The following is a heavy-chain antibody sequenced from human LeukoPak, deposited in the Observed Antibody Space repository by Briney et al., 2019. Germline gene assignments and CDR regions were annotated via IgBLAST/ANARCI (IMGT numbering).Heavy chain of an antibody. CDR3: ARSYYYDSSGYQN. Sequence: GGSLRLSCAASGFTFSDYCMSWIRQAPGKGLEWVSYISSSSSYTNYADSVKGRFTISRDNAKNSLYLQMNSLRAEDTAVYYCARSYYYDSSGYQNWGQGTLVTVSS. V-gene: IGHV3-11*06. CDR2: ISSSSSYT. D-gene: IGHD3-22*01. J-gene: IGHJ4*02. CDR1: GFTFSDYC.